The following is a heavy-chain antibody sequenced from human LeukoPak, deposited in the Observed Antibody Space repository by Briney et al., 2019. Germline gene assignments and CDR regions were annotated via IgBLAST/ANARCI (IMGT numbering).Heavy chain of an antibody. CDR1: GFTFDDYA. CDR3: AKDKGSSGWFFDY. Sequence: GGSLRLSCAASGFTFDDYAMHWVRQAPGKGLEWVSGISWNSGSIGYADSVKSRFTISRDNAKNSLYLQMNSLRAEDMALYYCAKDKGSSGWFFDYWGQGTLVTVSS. J-gene: IGHJ4*02. V-gene: IGHV3-9*03. D-gene: IGHD6-19*01. CDR2: ISWNSGSI.